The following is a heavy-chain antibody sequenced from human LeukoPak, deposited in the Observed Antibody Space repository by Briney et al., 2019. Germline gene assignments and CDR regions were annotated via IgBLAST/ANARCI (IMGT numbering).Heavy chain of an antibody. CDR3: AKEENYYGSGSYCNAHDY. J-gene: IGHJ4*02. CDR2: ISGRGGST. D-gene: IGHD3-10*01. V-gene: IGHV3-23*01. CDR1: GFTFSSYA. Sequence: PGGSLRLSCAASGFTFSSYAMSWVRQAPGKGLEWVSAISGRGGSTYYADSVKGRFTISRDNSKNTLYLQMNSLRAEDTAVYYCAKEENYYGSGSYCNAHDYWGQGTLVTVSS.